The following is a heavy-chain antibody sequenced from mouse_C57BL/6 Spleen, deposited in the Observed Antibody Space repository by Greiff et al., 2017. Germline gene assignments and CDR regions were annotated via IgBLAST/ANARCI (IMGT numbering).Heavy chain of an antibody. J-gene: IGHJ1*03. Sequence: QVQLQQPGTELVKPGASVKLSCKASGYTFTSYWMHWVKQRPGQGLEWIGNINPSNGGTNYNEKFKGKATRTVDKSSSNAFMQLSSLTSEDAAVYYCAKSTVVARWYLDDWGKGTTVTVSS. D-gene: IGHD1-1*01. CDR3: AKSTVVARWYLDD. CDR1: GYTFTSYW. V-gene: IGHV1-53*01. CDR2: INPSNGGT.